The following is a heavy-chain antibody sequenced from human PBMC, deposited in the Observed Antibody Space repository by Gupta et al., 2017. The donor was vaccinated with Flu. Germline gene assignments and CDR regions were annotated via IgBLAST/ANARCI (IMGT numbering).Heavy chain of an antibody. CDR1: GFSLSSHW. V-gene: IGHV3-7*01. D-gene: IGHD1-26*01. J-gene: IGHJ4*02. Sequence: EVQLVESGGGLVQPGASLSLSCTASGFSLSSHWMSWVRQAPGKGLEWVANIKQDGSGKYYVDSVKGRFTISRDNARNSLYLQMNGLRVEDTAVYHCVRSVGGSESFWGQGTLVTVSS. CDR3: VRSVGGSESF. CDR2: IKQDGSGK.